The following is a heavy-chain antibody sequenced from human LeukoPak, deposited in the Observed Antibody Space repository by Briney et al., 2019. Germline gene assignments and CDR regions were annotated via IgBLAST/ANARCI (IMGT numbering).Heavy chain of an antibody. D-gene: IGHD2-8*01. CDR3: AKDTSIGKYCTNGVCSPFDY. Sequence: PGGSQRLLCAASGFTFSTYAVNWVRQAPGKGLEWVSAISSSGGTTYYADSVKGRFSISRDNSRNTLYLQMISLRPEDTAVYYCAKDTSIGKYCTNGVCSPFDYWGQGTLVTVSS. CDR2: ISSSGGTT. V-gene: IGHV3-23*01. CDR1: GFTFSTYA. J-gene: IGHJ4*02.